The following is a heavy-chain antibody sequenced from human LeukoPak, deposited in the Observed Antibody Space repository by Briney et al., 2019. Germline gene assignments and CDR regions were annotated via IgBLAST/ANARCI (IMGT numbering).Heavy chain of an antibody. CDR2: VFHSGST. J-gene: IGHJ6*02. D-gene: IGHD1-14*01. CDR1: GDSIRSSNW. CDR3: ATEGGFHHNYIMDV. V-gene: IGHV4-4*02. Sequence: SETLSLTCAVSGDSIRSSNWWSWVRQPPGKGLEWIGEVFHSGSTNYNPSLESRVTISVDKSKNQISLKVISVTAADTAVYFCATEGGFHHNYIMDVWGQGTTVTVSS.